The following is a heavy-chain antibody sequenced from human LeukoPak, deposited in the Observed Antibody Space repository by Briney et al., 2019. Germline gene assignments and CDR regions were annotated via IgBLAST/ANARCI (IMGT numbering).Heavy chain of an antibody. CDR2: INHSGIT. CDR1: GESFSGHY. V-gene: IGHV4-34*01. CDR3: ARAVTARPLDH. D-gene: IGHD6-6*01. Sequence: SETLSLTCAVYGESFSGHYWTWIRQPPGKGLEWIGEINHSGITNYNPSLKSRVIISVDTSKNQFSLKLSSVTAADTAVYYCARAVTARPLDHWGQGTLVTVSS. J-gene: IGHJ4*02.